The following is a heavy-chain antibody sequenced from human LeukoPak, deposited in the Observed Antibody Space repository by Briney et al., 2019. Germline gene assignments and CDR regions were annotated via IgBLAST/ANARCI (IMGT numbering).Heavy chain of an antibody. V-gene: IGHV4-59*08. Sequence: PSETLSLTCTVSGGSISSYYWSWIRQPPGKGLEWIAYIYYSGSTNYNPSLKSRVTISVDTSKSQFSLKLTSMTAADTAVYYCARHPPKSFFDYWGQGTLVTASS. CDR3: ARHPPKSFFDY. CDR1: GGSISSYY. CDR2: IYYSGST. J-gene: IGHJ4*03.